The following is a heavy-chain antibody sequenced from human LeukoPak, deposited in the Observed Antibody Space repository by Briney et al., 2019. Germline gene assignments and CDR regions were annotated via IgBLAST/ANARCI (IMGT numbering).Heavy chain of an antibody. J-gene: IGHJ5*02. D-gene: IGHD2-2*01. CDR3: ARDRVVVPAALDNAPGGWFDP. Sequence: SETLSLTCTVSGGSISSYYWSWIRQPPGKGLEWIGYIYYSGSTNYNPSLKSRVTISVDTSKNQFSLKLSSVTAADTAVYYCARDRVVVPAALDNAPGGWFDPWGQGTLVTVSS. CDR2: IYYSGST. V-gene: IGHV4-59*01. CDR1: GGSISSYY.